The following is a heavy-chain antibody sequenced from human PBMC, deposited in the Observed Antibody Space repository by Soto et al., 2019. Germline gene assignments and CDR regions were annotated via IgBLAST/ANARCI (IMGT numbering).Heavy chain of an antibody. J-gene: IGHJ5*02. Sequence: SGTLSITCAVYCGCFGGYNWRWIFQHQGKGLEWIVEINHSGSTNYNPSLKSRVTISVDTSKNQFSLKLSSVTAADTAVYYCARGPPYDSSGYQKDHWFDPWGQGTLVTVS. CDR1: CGCFGGYN. V-gene: IGHV4-34*01. CDR3: ARGPPYDSSGYQKDHWFDP. D-gene: IGHD3-22*01. CDR2: INHSGST.